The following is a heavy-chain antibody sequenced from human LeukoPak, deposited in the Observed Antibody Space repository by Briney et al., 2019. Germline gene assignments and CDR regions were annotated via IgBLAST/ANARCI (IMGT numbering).Heavy chain of an antibody. CDR3: ARDDIDWYFDL. D-gene: IGHD2-15*01. CDR2: IYYSGST. Sequence: SETLSLTCTVSGGSISSYYWSWIRQPPGKGLEWSGYIYYSGSTNYNPSLKSRVTISVDTSKNQFSLKLSSVTAADTAVYYCARDDIDWYFDLWGRGTLVTVSS. CDR1: GGSISSYY. V-gene: IGHV4-59*01. J-gene: IGHJ2*01.